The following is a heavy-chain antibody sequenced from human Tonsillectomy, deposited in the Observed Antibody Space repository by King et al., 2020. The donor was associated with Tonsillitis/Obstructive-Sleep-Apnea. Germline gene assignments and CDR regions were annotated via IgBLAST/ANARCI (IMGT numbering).Heavy chain of an antibody. CDR2: IWSDGSNK. CDR1: RFTFSSYG. J-gene: IGHJ1*01. D-gene: IGHD1-26*01. V-gene: IGHV3-33*01. Sequence: VQLVESGGGVVQPGRSLRLSCAASRFTFSSYGMHWVRQAPGKGLEWVAVIWSDGSNKYYADSVKGRFTISRDNYKKTLYLQMNSLRVEDTVLYYCATEGRDGSYSYFQHWGQGTLVTVSS. CDR3: ATEGRDGSYSYFQH.